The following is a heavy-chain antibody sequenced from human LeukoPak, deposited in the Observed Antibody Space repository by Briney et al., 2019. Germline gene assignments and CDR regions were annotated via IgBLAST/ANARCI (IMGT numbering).Heavy chain of an antibody. CDR3: ARRYYYLIDY. V-gene: IGHV3-30-3*01. CDR2: ISYDGSNK. CDR1: GFTFSSYA. D-gene: IGHD3-22*01. J-gene: IGHJ4*02. Sequence: GGSLRLSCAASGFTFSSYAMHWVRQAPGKGLEWVAVISYDGSNKYYADSVKGRFTISTDNSKNTLYLQMNSLRAEDTAVYYCARRYYYLIDYWGQGTLVTVSS.